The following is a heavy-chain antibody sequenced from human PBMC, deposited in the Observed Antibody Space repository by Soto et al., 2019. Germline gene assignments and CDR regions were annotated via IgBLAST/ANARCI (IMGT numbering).Heavy chain of an antibody. Sequence: QVQLVQSGAEVKKPGSSVEVSCKASGGTFSSYAISWVRQAPGQGLEWMGGIIPIFGTANYAQKFQGRVTITADESTSTAYMELSSLRSEDTAVYYCARGRNRRYCSGGSCYSDFDYWGQGTLVTVSS. V-gene: IGHV1-69*01. J-gene: IGHJ4*02. CDR1: GGTFSSYA. D-gene: IGHD2-15*01. CDR3: ARGRNRRYCSGGSCYSDFDY. CDR2: IIPIFGTA.